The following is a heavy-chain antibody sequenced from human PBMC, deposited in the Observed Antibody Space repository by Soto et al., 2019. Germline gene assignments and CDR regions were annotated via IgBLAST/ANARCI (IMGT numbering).Heavy chain of an antibody. D-gene: IGHD6-19*01. CDR3: ARSVEGHFDY. J-gene: IGHJ4*02. Sequence: EVHLVESGGGLVQPGGSLRLSCAASGFRFSIYSINWIRQAPGKGLEWSAYITGDSNTIKYADYVKGRFTISRDNAKNSVYLQMNSLREEDTAVYYCARSVEGHFDYWGQGNVVTVSS. CDR2: ITGDSNTI. CDR1: GFRFSIYS. V-gene: IGHV3-48*02.